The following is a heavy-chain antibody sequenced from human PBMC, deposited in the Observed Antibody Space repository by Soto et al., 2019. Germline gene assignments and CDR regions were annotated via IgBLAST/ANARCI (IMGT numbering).Heavy chain of an antibody. D-gene: IGHD2-2*01. J-gene: IGHJ4*02. V-gene: IGHV4-34*01. Sequence: QVQLQQWGAGLLKPSETLSLTCAVYGGSFSGYYWNWIRQPPGKGLEWIGEINHSGSTNYNPSLKXXXTXXXXXXXXXXXXXXXXXXXXXXXVXYCARGYXRNFDYWGQGTLVTVSS. CDR2: INHSGST. CDR3: ARGYXRNFDY. CDR1: GGSFSGYY.